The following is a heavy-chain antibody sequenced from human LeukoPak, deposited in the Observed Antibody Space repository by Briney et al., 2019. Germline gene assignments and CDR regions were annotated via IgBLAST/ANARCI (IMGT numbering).Heavy chain of an antibody. CDR2: IYHSGST. Sequence: PSQTLSLTCAVSGGSISSGGYSWSWIRQPPGKGLEWIGYIYHSGSTYYNPSLKSRVTISVDRSKNQFSLKLSSVTAADTAVYYCARDLGDGGGFDYWGQGTLVTVSS. J-gene: IGHJ4*02. D-gene: IGHD4-23*01. CDR1: GGSISSGGYS. CDR3: ARDLGDGGGFDY. V-gene: IGHV4-30-2*01.